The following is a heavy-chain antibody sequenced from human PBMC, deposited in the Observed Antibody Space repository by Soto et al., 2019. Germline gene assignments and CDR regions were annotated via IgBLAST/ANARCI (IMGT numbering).Heavy chain of an antibody. D-gene: IGHD2-15*01. Sequence: QMQLVESGGGVVQPGRSLRLSCAASGFSFRNYNLHWVRQAPGKGLEWVAVVSHDGVNKHYAESVKGRLSISRDSSRDTLYRQMNSLRPEDTAVYYCVRETQIVMVVVPTPGSPGAFDMWGQGTMVTVSS. CDR2: VSHDGVNK. CDR3: VRETQIVMVVVPTPGSPGAFDM. J-gene: IGHJ3*02. CDR1: GFSFRNYN. V-gene: IGHV3-30-3*01.